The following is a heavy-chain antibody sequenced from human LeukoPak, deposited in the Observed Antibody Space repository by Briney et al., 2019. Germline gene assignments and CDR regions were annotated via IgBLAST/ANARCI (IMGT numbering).Heavy chain of an antibody. V-gene: IGHV4-59*01. CDR3: ARGGSSSWVYYYYYYYMDV. CDR2: IYYSGST. D-gene: IGHD6-13*01. Sequence: SETLSLTCTVSGGSISSYYWSWIRQPPGKGLEWIGYIYYSGSTNYNPSLKSRVTISVDTSKNQFSLKLSSVTAADTAVYYCARGGSSSWVYYYYYYYMDVWGKGTTVTVSS. J-gene: IGHJ6*03. CDR1: GGSISSYY.